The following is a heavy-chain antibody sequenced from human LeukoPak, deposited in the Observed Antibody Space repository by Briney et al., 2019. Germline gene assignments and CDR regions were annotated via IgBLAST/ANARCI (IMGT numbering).Heavy chain of an antibody. Sequence: SGPTLVNPTQTLTLTCTFSGFSLSTSGVGVGWIRQPQRKALVWFAPIYWDDDKRYSLSMKSRLTITKDTSKNQVVLTMTNIDPVDTATYYCAHSQREYYYGSGRSELMDVWGQGTTVTVSS. V-gene: IGHV2-5*02. J-gene: IGHJ6*02. CDR3: AHSQREYYYGSGRSELMDV. CDR2: IYWDDDK. D-gene: IGHD3-10*01. CDR1: GFSLSTSGVG.